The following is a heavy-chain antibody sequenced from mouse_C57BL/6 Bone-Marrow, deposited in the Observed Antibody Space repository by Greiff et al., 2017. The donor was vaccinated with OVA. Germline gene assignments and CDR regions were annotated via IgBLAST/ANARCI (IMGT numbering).Heavy chain of an antibody. CDR1: GYTFTSYW. Sequence: QVQLQQPGAELVRPGTSVKLSCKASGYTFTSYWMHWVKQRPGQGLEWIGVIDPSDSYTNYNQKFKGKATLTVDTSSSTAYMQLSSLTSEDSAVYYCASLYYGSSVFAYWGQGTLVTVSA. CDR3: ASLYYGSSVFAY. V-gene: IGHV1-59*01. J-gene: IGHJ3*01. CDR2: IDPSDSYT. D-gene: IGHD1-1*01.